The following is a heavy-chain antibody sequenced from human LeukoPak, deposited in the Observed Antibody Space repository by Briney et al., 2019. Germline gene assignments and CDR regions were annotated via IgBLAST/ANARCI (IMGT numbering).Heavy chain of an antibody. V-gene: IGHV4-31*03. CDR1: GGSITSGGYY. D-gene: IGHD6-13*01. Sequence: SQTLSLTCTVSGGSITSGGYYWSWIRQHPGKGLEWIGYIYYTGTTYYNPSLKRRVTISVANSKNQFSLNLNSVTAADTAVYYCARDHSNWDFDLWAQGTLVTVSS. CDR3: ARDHSNWDFDL. J-gene: IGHJ4*02. CDR2: IYYTGTT.